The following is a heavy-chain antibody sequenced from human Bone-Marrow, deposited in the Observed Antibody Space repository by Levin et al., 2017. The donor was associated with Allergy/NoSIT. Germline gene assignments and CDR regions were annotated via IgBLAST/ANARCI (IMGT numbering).Heavy chain of an antibody. Sequence: GESLKISCKASGYTFTSYYMHWVRQAPGQGLEWMGIINPSGGSTSYAQKFQGRVTMTRDTSTSTVYMELSSLRSEDTAVYYCARDGDIVVVPAAIKRYGMDVWGQGTTVTVSS. CDR1: GYTFTSYY. J-gene: IGHJ6*02. CDR3: ARDGDIVVVPAAIKRYGMDV. CDR2: INPSGGST. D-gene: IGHD2-2*01. V-gene: IGHV1-46*01.